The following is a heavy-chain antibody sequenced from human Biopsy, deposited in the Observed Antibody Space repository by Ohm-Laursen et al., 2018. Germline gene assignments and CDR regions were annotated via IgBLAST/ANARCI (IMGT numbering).Heavy chain of an antibody. D-gene: IGHD3-3*01. CDR2: IIAVSGLV. CDR1: GGTFSNYA. J-gene: IGHJ4*02. Sequence: ASVKVSCKPSGGTFSNYAISWVRQAPGEGLEWMGGIIAVSGLVNYAPKFQGRVSITADKSTTTAYMELSNLKSEDTAVYYCAIPFQYYDSWGGYPPFDHWGQGTLVTVSS. CDR3: AIPFQYYDSWGGYPPFDH. V-gene: IGHV1-69*10.